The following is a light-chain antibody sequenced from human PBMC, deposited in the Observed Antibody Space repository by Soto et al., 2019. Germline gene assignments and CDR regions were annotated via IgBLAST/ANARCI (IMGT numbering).Light chain of an antibody. J-gene: IGLJ3*02. Sequence: SYELTQPVSVSVALGQTATIACGGTNIGGKNVHWYQQKPGRAPVVVIYRDTDRPSGIPGRFSGSNSGNTATLTISGAQAGDEADYYCQVWDSSTVVFGGGTKVTVL. CDR1: NIGGKN. CDR2: RDT. CDR3: QVWDSSTVV. V-gene: IGLV3-9*01.